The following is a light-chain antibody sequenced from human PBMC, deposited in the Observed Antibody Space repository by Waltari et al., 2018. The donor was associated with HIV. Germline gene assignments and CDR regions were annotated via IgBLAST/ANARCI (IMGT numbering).Light chain of an antibody. Sequence: QSVLTQPPSASGTPGQRVTISCSGSNSNIGSKAVNWFQHLPGTAPKLLIYRTNQRRSGVPDRFSGSKSGTSASLAISGLRSDDEADYYCAAWDDTLSSYVFGTGTTVTV. V-gene: IGLV1-47*01. CDR3: AAWDDTLSSYV. J-gene: IGLJ1*01. CDR2: RTN. CDR1: NSNIGSKA.